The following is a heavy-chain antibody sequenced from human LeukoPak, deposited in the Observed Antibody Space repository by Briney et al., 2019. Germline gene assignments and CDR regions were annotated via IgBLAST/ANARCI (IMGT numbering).Heavy chain of an antibody. CDR3: ARGALRYFDWLLGY. D-gene: IGHD3-9*01. J-gene: IGHJ4*02. V-gene: IGHV3-20*04. Sequence: GGSLRLSCAASGFTFDDYGMSWVRQAPGKGLGWVSGINWNGGSTGYADSVKGRFTISRDNAKNSLYLQMNSLRAEDTALYYCARGALRYFDWLLGYWGQGTLVTVSS. CDR1: GFTFDDYG. CDR2: INWNGGST.